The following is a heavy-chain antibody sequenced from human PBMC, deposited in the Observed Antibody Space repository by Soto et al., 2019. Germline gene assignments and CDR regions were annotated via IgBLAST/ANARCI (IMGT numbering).Heavy chain of an antibody. J-gene: IGHJ6*01. V-gene: IGHV3-74*01. CDR3: ARRLPRTYGAFCL. CDR1: EFTFRSYG. D-gene: IGHD3-16*01. CDR2: ISGDGSST. Sequence: PGGSLRLSCAASEFTFRSYGMHWVRQSPGKGLEWVSRISGDGSSTTYADSVRGRFTISRDNPKNTVYLQMDSLRAEDTAVYYRARRLPRTYGAFCLLGQGNMGNRLL.